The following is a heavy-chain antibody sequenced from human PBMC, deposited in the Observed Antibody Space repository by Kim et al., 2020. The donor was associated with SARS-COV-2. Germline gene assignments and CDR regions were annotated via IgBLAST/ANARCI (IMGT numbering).Heavy chain of an antibody. V-gene: IGHV5-10-1*01. J-gene: IGHJ6*02. Sequence: GESLKISCKGSGYSFTSYWISWVRQMPGKGLEWMGRIDPSDSYTNYSPSFQGHVTISADKSISTAYLQWSSLKASDTAMHYCARMGPGYYYYGMDVWGQGTTVTVSS. CDR3: ARMGPGYYYYGMDV. CDR2: IDPSDSYT. CDR1: GYSFTSYW.